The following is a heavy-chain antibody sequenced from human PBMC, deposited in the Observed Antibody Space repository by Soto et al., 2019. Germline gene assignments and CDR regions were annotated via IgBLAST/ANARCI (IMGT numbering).Heavy chain of an antibody. CDR2: ISAYNGNT. CDR1: GHTFTSYG. CDR3: ARDSDESYYDSSGYLRNFDY. V-gene: IGHV1-18*01. J-gene: IGHJ4*01. Sequence: ASVKVSCKASGHTFTSYGISWVRQAPGQGLEWMGWISAYNGNTNYAQKLQGRVTMTTDTSTSTAYMELRSLRSDDTAVYYCARDSDESYYDSSGYLRNFDYWGQ. D-gene: IGHD3-22*01.